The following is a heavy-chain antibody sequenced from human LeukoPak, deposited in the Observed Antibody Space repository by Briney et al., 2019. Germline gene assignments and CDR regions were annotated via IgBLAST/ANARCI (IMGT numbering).Heavy chain of an antibody. Sequence: SETLSLTCTVSGGSISSYYWSWIRQSPGKGLEWIGYIYYSGSTNYNPSLKSRVTISVDTSKNQFSLKLSSVTAADTAVYYCARGVDYALLFFDYWGQGTLVTVSS. CDR2: IYYSGST. CDR1: GGSISSYY. D-gene: IGHD4-17*01. CDR3: ARGVDYALLFFDY. V-gene: IGHV4-59*01. J-gene: IGHJ4*02.